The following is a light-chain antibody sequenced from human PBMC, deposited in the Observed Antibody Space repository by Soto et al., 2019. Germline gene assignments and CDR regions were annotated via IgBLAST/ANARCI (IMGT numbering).Light chain of an antibody. V-gene: IGKV1-5*01. Sequence: DIQMTQPPSTLSASVGDRFTITCRASQSISSWLAWYQQKQGKXPKXXIYDASSLESGVPSRFSGSGSGTELTITISSLQPDDFETYYCQQYNSYARTFGQGTKVDIK. J-gene: IGKJ1*01. CDR1: QSISSW. CDR2: DAS. CDR3: QQYNSYART.